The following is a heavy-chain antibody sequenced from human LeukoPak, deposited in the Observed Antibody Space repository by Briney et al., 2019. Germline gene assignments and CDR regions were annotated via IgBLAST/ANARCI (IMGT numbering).Heavy chain of an antibody. D-gene: IGHD5-18*01. CDR1: GFTFSSYE. Sequence: SGGSLRLSCAASGFTFSSYEMNWVRQAPGKGLEWVSYISSSGSTIYYADSVKGRFTISRDNSKNTLYLQMNGLRAEDTAVYYCAKRIQSAMATGYWGQGTLVTVSS. J-gene: IGHJ4*02. V-gene: IGHV3-48*03. CDR2: ISSSGSTI. CDR3: AKRIQSAMATGY.